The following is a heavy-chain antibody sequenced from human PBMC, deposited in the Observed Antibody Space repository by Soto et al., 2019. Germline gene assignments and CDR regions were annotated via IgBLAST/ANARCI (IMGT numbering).Heavy chain of an antibody. V-gene: IGHV3-53*02. J-gene: IGHJ4*02. CDR2: IYSGGST. D-gene: IGHD6-19*01. CDR3: AREVPVAGHFDY. CDR1: GFTVSDSY. Sequence: EVQLVETGGGLIQPGGSLRLSCAASGFTVSDSYMTWVRQAPGRGLEWVSVIYSGGSTYYADSVKGRFTISRDMSKNTLYPQMNSLRAEDSAVYYCAREVPVAGHFDYWGQGTLVTVSS.